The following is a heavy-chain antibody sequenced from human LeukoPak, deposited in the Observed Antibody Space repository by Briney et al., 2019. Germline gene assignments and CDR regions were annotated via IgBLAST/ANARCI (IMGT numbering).Heavy chain of an antibody. D-gene: IGHD3-22*01. Sequence: ASVKDSCKASGYTFTGYYMHWVRQAPGQGLDWMGWINPNSHCTNYAHTFQGRVTMTRDTSISTAYMELNRLRADDTAVYYCPRAGGYYDSSGYYLLVTLNYWGQGTLVTVSS. V-gene: IGHV1-2*02. CDR3: PRAGGYYDSSGYYLLVTLNY. J-gene: IGHJ4*02. CDR1: GYTFTGYY. CDR2: INPNSHCT.